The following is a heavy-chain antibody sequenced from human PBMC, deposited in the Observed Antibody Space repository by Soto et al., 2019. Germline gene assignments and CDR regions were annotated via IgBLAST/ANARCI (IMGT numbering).Heavy chain of an antibody. CDR1: GFSLSTSGVG. CDR3: IQSRCGGDCLQSYASHYYYGMDV. Sequence: SGPTLVNPTQTLTLTCTFSGFSLSTSGVGVGWIRQPAGKALEWHALIYWDDDKRYSPSLRSRLTINKDTSKNQVVLTMTNMDPVDTATYYCIQSRCGGDCLQSYASHYYYGMDVWGQGTTVTVSS. J-gene: IGHJ6*02. D-gene: IGHD2-21*02. V-gene: IGHV2-5*02. CDR2: IYWDDDK.